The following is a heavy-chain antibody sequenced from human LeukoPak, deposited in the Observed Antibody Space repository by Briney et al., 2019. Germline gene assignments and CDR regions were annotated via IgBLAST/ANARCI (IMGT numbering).Heavy chain of an antibody. D-gene: IGHD4-17*01. Sequence: PGGSLRLSCAASGFTFSSYSMNWVRQAPGKGLEWVSFISSSSSYIYYADSVKGRFTISRDNAKNSLYLQMNSLRAEDTALYYCAKDLAGYGDYESYYYYYGMDVWGQGTTVTVSS. CDR2: ISSSSSYI. CDR1: GFTFSSYS. CDR3: AKDLAGYGDYESYYYYYGMDV. V-gene: IGHV3-21*04. J-gene: IGHJ6*02.